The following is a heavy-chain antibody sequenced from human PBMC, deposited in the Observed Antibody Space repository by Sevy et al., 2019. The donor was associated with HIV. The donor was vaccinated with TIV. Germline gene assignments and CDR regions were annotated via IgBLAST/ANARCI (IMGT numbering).Heavy chain of an antibody. Sequence: GGSLRLSCAASGFTFSNVWMSWVRQAPGKGLEWVGRIKSTTDGGTTDYAAPVKGRFIILRDDSKYTLYLQMNSLKTEDTAMYYCTTDYTLVGGGSTYWGQGTLVTVSS. J-gene: IGHJ4*02. CDR3: TTDYTLVGGGSTY. D-gene: IGHD1-26*01. V-gene: IGHV3-15*01. CDR1: GFTFSNVW. CDR2: IKSTTDGGTT.